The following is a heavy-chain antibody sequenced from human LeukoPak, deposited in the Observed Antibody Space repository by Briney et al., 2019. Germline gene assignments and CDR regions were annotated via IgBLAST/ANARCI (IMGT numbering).Heavy chain of an antibody. J-gene: IGHJ3*02. Sequence: PGGSLRLSCAASGFTFSSHWMHWVRQAPGKGLVWVSRINGDGSNTTYADSVKGRFTISRDNAKNTLYLQMNSLRTEDTAVYHCARSKSWYSTYAFDIWGQGTMVTVSS. CDR2: INGDGSNT. CDR1: GFTFSSHW. V-gene: IGHV3-74*03. D-gene: IGHD2-15*01. CDR3: ARSKSWYSTYAFDI.